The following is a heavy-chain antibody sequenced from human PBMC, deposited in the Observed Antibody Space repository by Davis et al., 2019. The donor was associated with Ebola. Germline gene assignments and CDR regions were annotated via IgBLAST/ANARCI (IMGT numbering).Heavy chain of an antibody. V-gene: IGHV3-74*01. Sequence: PGGSLRLSCSASGFSFSSYWIHWVRQVPGKGLVWVSRIHGDSDGSSTIYADSVKGRFTISRDNAKNTVYLDMKSLRADDTAVYYCARGGQVSDSGLLDFLHDMDVWGQGTMVTVSS. J-gene: IGHJ6*02. D-gene: IGHD2-21*02. CDR2: IHGDSDGSST. CDR1: GFSFSSYW. CDR3: ARGGQVSDSGLLDFLHDMDV.